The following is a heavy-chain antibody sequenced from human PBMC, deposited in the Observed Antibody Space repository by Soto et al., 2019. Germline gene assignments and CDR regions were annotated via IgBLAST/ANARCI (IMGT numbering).Heavy chain of an antibody. V-gene: IGHV3-48*02. CDR2: ISSSGTTA. J-gene: IGHJ3*02. CDR1: GFTFSSYG. CDR3: ARATGQWPDAFDI. Sequence: EVQLVESGGGLVQPGESLRLSCAVSGFTFSSYGMNCVRQAPGKGLDWVSYISSSGTTAYYADSVKGRFTVSRDNAKNSLHLQINSLRDEDTAVYYCARATGQWPDAFDIWGQGTMATVSS. D-gene: IGHD6-19*01.